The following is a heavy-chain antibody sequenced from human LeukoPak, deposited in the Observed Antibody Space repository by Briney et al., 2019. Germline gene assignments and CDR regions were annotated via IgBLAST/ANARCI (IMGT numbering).Heavy chain of an antibody. D-gene: IGHD3-22*01. V-gene: IGHV4-59*01. CDR1: GVSISSYY. J-gene: IGHJ2*01. CDR3: ARVEVFYYDRSGYYYWYFDL. CDR2: IYYSGST. Sequence: SETLSLTCTVSGVSISSYYRSWIRQPPGKGLEWIGYIYYSGSTNYNPSLKSRVTISVDTSKNQFSLKLSSVTAADTAVYYRARVEVFYYDRSGYYYWYFDLWGRGTLVTVSS.